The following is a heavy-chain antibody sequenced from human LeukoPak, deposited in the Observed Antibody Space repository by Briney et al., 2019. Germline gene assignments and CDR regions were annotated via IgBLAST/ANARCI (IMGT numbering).Heavy chain of an antibody. CDR2: IKQDGSEK. Sequence: PGGSLRLSCAASGFTFSSYWMSWVRQAPGKGLEWVANIKQDGSEKYYVDSVKGRFTISRDNAKNSLYLQMNSLRAEDTAVYYCARGEVDGGSSWYEGSGYFDYWGQGTLVTVSS. V-gene: IGHV3-7*01. CDR3: ARGEVDGGSSWYEGSGYFDY. CDR1: GFTFSSYW. D-gene: IGHD6-13*01. J-gene: IGHJ4*02.